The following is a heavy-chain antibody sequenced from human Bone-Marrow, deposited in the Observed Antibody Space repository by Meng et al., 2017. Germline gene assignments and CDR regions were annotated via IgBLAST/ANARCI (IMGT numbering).Heavy chain of an antibody. CDR2: INTNTGNP. CDR1: GYTFTSYA. CDR3: ARAKGYYDILAGYYNGYYYYGMDV. J-gene: IGHJ6*02. D-gene: IGHD3-9*01. V-gene: IGHV7-4-1*02. Sequence: SVKVSCKASGYTFTSYAMNWVRQAPGQGLEWMGWINTNTGNPTYAQGFTGRFVFSLDTSVSTAYLQISSLKAEDTAVYYCARAKGYYDILAGYYNGYYYYGMDVWGQGTTVTVSS.